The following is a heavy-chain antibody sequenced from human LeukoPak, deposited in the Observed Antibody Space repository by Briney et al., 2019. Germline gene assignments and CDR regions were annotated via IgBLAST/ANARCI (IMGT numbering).Heavy chain of an antibody. V-gene: IGHV4-4*02. D-gene: IGHD3-9*01. Sequence: SETLSLTCAVSGGSISSSNWWSWVRQPPGKGLEWIGEIYHSGSTNYNPSLKSRVTIPVDKSKNQFSLKLSSVTAADSAVYYCARVWYFDILTGYYVTEDGMDVWGKGTTVTVSS. CDR3: ARVWYFDILTGYYVTEDGMDV. CDR1: GGSISSSNW. J-gene: IGHJ6*04. CDR2: IYHSGST.